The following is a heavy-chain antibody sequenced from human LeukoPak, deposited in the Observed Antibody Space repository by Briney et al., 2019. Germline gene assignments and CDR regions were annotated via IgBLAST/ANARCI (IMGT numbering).Heavy chain of an antibody. V-gene: IGHV3-7*04. CDR2: IKQGGNEK. D-gene: IGHD2-15*01. Sequence: GGSLRLSCAASGFTSSNYWMTWIRQAPGNGLEWVANIKQGGNEKYYVDSVKGRFTISRDNAKNSLHLQMNSLRSEDTAVYYCARGYGEDYCSAVSCRWYDYWGQGTLVTVSS. CDR1: GFTSSNYW. CDR3: ARGYGEDYCSAVSCRWYDY. J-gene: IGHJ4*02.